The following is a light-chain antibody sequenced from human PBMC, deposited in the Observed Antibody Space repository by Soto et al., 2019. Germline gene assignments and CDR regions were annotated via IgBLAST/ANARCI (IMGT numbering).Light chain of an antibody. CDR3: SSYTTSYTGV. J-gene: IGLJ3*02. CDR1: SSDVGGYNY. CDR2: DVS. Sequence: QSALTQPASVSGSPGQSVTISYTGTSSDVGGYNYVSWFQQHPGKAPKLLIYDVSNRPSGVSNRFSGSKSGNTASLTISGLQAEDEADYYCSSYTTSYTGVFGGGTKLTVL. V-gene: IGLV2-14*01.